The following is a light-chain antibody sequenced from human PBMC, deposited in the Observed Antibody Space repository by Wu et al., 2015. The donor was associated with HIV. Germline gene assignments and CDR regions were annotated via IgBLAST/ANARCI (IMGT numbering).Light chain of an antibody. CDR3: QQYNSWPLT. Sequence: EIVLTQSPDTLSVSVGERVTLSCRASQTVGSGYLAWYQLKPGQAPRLVISEVSTRAAGIPDRFGGSGSGTDFTLTISSIQSEDFAVYYCQQYNSWPLTFGGGTKVEIK. V-gene: IGKV3D-15*01. CDR1: QTVGSGY. J-gene: IGKJ4*01. CDR2: EVS.